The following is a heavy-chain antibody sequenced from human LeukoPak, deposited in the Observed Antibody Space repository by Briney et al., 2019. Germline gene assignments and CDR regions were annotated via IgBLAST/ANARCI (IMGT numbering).Heavy chain of an antibody. CDR3: ATVPRGGDGFHLDY. Sequence: GGSLRLSCTASGFTVTTNSMSWVRQAPGKGPEWVSVIYTDALTYYADSVKGRFTISRDNSRNTLHLQMNRLKVEDTAIYYCATVPRGGDGFHLDYWGQRTLVTVSS. J-gene: IGHJ4*02. CDR2: IYTDALT. CDR1: GFTVTTNS. D-gene: IGHD5-24*01. V-gene: IGHV3-53*01.